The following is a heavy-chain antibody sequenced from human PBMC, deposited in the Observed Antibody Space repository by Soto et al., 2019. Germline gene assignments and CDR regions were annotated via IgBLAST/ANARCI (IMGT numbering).Heavy chain of an antibody. CDR3: ASSKYRCGLYGLDV. Sequence: SGQVSCKAAGGTFCSSAVIWVRQAPGQGLEWMGGFIPIFGTANYEQKFKGRVTITADEGTSTAHMELSSVRYEGRAGYYCASSKYRCGLYGLDVWVQGTMFTVSS. CDR1: GGTFCSSA. CDR2: FIPIFGTA. J-gene: IGHJ3*01. D-gene: IGHD6-19*01. V-gene: IGHV1-69*01.